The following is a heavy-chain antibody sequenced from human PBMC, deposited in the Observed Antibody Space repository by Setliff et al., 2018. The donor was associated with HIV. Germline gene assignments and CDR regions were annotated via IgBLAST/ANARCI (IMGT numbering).Heavy chain of an antibody. CDR2: VDPEDGET. Sequence: EASVKVSCKASGYTFTDYYIHWVQQAPGKGLEWMGRVDPEDGETVYAEKFQGRVTITADTSTDTAYMELSSLRDEDTAVYYCAKDRGSGYYSPSDYWGQGTLVTVSS. D-gene: IGHD3-22*01. CDR1: GYTFTDYY. J-gene: IGHJ4*02. V-gene: IGHV1-69-2*01. CDR3: AKDRGSGYYSPSDY.